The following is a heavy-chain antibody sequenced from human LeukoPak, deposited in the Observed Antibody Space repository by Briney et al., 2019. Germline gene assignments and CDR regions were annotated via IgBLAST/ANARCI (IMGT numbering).Heavy chain of an antibody. J-gene: IGHJ4*02. V-gene: IGHV3-7*04. CDR2: IKLDGSEK. D-gene: IGHD3-22*01. CDR3: ARGRQYYYDSSGEYYFDY. Sequence: GGSLRLSCAASGFTFSSYWMSWVRQAPGKGLEWVANIKLDGSEKYYVDSVKGRFTISRDNAKNSLYLQMNSLRAEDTAVYYCARGRQYYYDSSGEYYFDYWGQGTLVTVSS. CDR1: GFTFSSYW.